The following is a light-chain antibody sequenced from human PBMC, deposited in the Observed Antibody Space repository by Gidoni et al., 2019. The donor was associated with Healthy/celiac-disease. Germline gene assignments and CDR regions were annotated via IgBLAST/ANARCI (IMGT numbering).Light chain of an antibody. Sequence: LRITPSPSSLSASTGDRVPITCRASQGISSYLAWYQQKPGKAPKLLIYAASTVQSGVPSRFSGSGSGTDFTLTISCLQSEDFATYYCQQYYSYPPLTFXGXTKVEIK. CDR2: AAS. CDR3: QQYYSYPPLT. V-gene: IGKV1-8*01. J-gene: IGKJ4*01. CDR1: QGISSY.